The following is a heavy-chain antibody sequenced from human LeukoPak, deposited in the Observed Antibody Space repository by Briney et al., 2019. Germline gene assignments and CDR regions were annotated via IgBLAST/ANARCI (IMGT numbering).Heavy chain of an antibody. D-gene: IGHD3-10*01. CDR3: ARDQTKYYYGSGSYKYYYMDV. CDR2: INPNSGGT. V-gene: IGHV1-2*02. CDR1: GYTFTGYY. J-gene: IGHJ6*03. Sequence: ASVKVSCKASGYTFTGYYMHWVRQAPGQGLEWMGWINPNSGGTNYAQKFQGRVTMTRDTSISTAYMELSRLRSDDTAVYYCARDQTKYYYGSGSYKYYYMDVWGKGTAVTVSS.